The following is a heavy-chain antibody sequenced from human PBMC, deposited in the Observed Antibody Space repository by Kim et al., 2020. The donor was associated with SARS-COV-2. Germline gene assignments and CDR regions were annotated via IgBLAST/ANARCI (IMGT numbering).Heavy chain of an antibody. D-gene: IGHD6-19*01. J-gene: IGHJ4*02. CDR2: K. V-gene: IGHV3-30*01. Sequence: KDYSVSVKGRFTISVDNSKNTLYLEMNSLRAEDTGVYCCARDGLAVARFDCWGQGTLVTVSS. CDR3: ARDGLAVARFDC.